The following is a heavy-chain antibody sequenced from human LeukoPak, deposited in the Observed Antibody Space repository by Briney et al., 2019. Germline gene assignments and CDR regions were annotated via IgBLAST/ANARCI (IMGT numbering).Heavy chain of an antibody. CDR1: GGSFSGYY. CDR2: INHSGST. CDR3: ARGNYVRRYCSSTSCYRGSGAFDI. J-gene: IGHJ3*02. V-gene: IGHV4-34*01. Sequence: SETLSLTCAVYGGSFSGYYWSRIRQPPGKGLEWIGEINHSGSTNYNPSLKSRVTISVDTSKNQFSLKLSSVTAADTAVYYCARGNYVRRYCSSTSCYRGSGAFDIWGQGTMVTVSS. D-gene: IGHD2-2*02.